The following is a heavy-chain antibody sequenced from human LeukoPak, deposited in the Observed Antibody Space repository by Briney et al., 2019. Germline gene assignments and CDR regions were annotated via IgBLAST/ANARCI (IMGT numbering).Heavy chain of an antibody. J-gene: IGHJ4*02. V-gene: IGHV3-53*01. Sequence: GGSLRLPCAASGFIVTTNYMSWVRQAPGKGLEWVSVIYGGESTYYPDSVKGRFTISRDSSKNTVYLQMNTLRAEDTAVYYCAKGTDFWSGYSFDHWGQGILVTVSS. CDR2: IYGGEST. CDR1: GFIVTTNY. CDR3: AKGTDFWSGYSFDH. D-gene: IGHD3-3*01.